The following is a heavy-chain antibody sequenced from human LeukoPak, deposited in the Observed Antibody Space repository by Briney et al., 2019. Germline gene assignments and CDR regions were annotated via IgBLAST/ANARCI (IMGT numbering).Heavy chain of an antibody. V-gene: IGHV7-4-1*02. CDR2: INTNTGNP. J-gene: IGHJ4*02. CDR3: ARVTMLSDRATHADY. Sequence: RASVKVSCKASGYTFTSYAMNWVRQAPGQGLEWMGWINTNTGNPTYAQGFTGRFVFSLDSSVSTAYLQISSLKAEDTAVYYCARVTMLSDRATHADYWGQGTLVTVSS. D-gene: IGHD3-10*02. CDR1: GYTFTSYA.